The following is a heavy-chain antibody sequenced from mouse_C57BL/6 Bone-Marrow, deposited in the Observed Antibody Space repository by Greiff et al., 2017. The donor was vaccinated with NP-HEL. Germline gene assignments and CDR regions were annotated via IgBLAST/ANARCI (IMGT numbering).Heavy chain of an antibody. Sequence: EVQLKESGPGLVKPSQSLSLTCSVTGYSITSGYYWNWIRQFPGNKLEWMGYISYAGSNNYNPSLKNRISITRDTSKNPFFLKLNSVTTEDTATYYCASNYYSGSYFDYWGQGTTLTVSS. V-gene: IGHV3-6*01. J-gene: IGHJ2*01. D-gene: IGHD2-1*01. CDR3: ASNYYSGSYFDY. CDR2: ISYAGSN. CDR1: GYSITSGYY.